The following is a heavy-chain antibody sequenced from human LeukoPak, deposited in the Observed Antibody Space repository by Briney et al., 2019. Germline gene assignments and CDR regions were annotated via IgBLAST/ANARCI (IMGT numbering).Heavy chain of an antibody. V-gene: IGHV3-20*04. CDR1: GFTFDDYG. D-gene: IGHD2-15*01. Sequence: RPGGSLRLSCAASGFTFDDYGMSWVRQAPGKGLEWVSGINWNGGSTGYANSVKGRFTISRDNAKNSLYLQMNSLRAEDTALYYCARDPPGCSGGSCSHYFDYWGQGTLVTVSS. CDR2: INWNGGST. CDR3: ARDPPGCSGGSCSHYFDY. J-gene: IGHJ4*02.